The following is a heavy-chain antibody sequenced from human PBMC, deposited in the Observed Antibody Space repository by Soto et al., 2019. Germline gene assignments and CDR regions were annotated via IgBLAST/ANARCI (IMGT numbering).Heavy chain of an antibody. CDR2: IYYSGIT. CDR3: ARDLEYYYGSGTNWFDP. CDR1: GVSISNSSYY. Sequence: SETLSLTCTVSGVSISNSSYYWGWIRRPPGKGLEWIGTIYYSGITYYNPSLKSRVTISVDTSKNQSSLKLTSVTAADTAVYYCARDLEYYYGSGTNWFDPWGQGTLVTV. D-gene: IGHD3-10*01. V-gene: IGHV4-39*02. J-gene: IGHJ5*02.